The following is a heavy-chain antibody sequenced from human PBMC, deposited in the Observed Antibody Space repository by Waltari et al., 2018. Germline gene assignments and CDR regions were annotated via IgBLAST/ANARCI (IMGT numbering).Heavy chain of an antibody. CDR2: ISGSGGTT. V-gene: IGHV3-23*01. CDR1: EFTFSNYA. J-gene: IGHJ3*02. D-gene: IGHD3-22*01. CDR3: AKDLRMYYYDSSEPAAFDI. Sequence: EVQLLESGGGLVQPGGSLRLSCAASEFTFSNYAMSWVRQAPGKGLEWVSGISGSGGTTYYGDPVKGRLTVSRDNAKNTLYLQMNNLRAEDTAVYYCAKDLRMYYYDSSEPAAFDIWGQGTMVSVSS.